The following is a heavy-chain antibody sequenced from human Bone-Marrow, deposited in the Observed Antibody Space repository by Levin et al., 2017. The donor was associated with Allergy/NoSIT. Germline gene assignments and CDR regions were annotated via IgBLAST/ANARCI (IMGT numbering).Heavy chain of an antibody. CDR3: ASEGRRNYYDSRAYFPTVHNAFDL. D-gene: IGHD3-22*01. CDR2: ILNDGSNI. Sequence: PGGSLRLSCAASEFMFSNYVIHWLRQAPGKGLDWVALILNDGSNIDYADSVKGRFTISRDNSKDTVYLQLSSLRVEDTAVYYCASEGRRNYYDSRAYFPTVHNAFDLWGQGTIVSVSS. CDR1: EFMFSNYV. J-gene: IGHJ3*01. V-gene: IGHV3-30-3*01.